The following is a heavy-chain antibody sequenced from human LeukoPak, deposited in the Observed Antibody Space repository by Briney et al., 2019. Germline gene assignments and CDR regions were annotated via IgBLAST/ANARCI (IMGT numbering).Heavy chain of an antibody. CDR2: INAGNGNT. D-gene: IGHD3-10*01. V-gene: IGHV1-3*01. J-gene: IGHJ6*02. CDR1: GYTFTSYA. Sequence: GASVKVSCKASGYTFTSYAMHWVRQAPGQRLEWMGWINAGNGNTKYSQKFQGRVTITRDTSASTAYMELSSLRSEDTAVYYCARAKEVVRGVIDYYYYGMDVWGQGTTVTVSS. CDR3: ARAKEVVRGVIDYYYYGMDV.